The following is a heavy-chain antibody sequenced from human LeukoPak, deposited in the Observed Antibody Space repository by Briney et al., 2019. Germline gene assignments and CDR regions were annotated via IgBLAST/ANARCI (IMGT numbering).Heavy chain of an antibody. J-gene: IGHJ6*02. CDR1: GFTFSSYA. V-gene: IGHV3-30*04. CDR3: AGVSSWYWDV. CDR2: ISYDGSNK. D-gene: IGHD6-13*01. Sequence: GGSLRLSCAASGFTFSSYAMHWVRQAPGKGLEWVAVISYDGSNKYYADSVKGRFTISRDNSKNTLYLQMNNLRAEDTAVYYCAGVSSWYWDVWGQGTTVTVSS.